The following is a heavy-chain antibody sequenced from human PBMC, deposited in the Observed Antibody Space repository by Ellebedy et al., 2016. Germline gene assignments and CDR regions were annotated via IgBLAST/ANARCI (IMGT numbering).Heavy chain of an antibody. V-gene: IGHV3-30*18. CDR2: VSFDGNEK. J-gene: IGHJ6*03. Sequence: GESLKISXAISGFTFNNYGMHWVRQAPGKGLEWVAVVSFDGNEKFYADSVRGRFSISRDDPKNTLYLQMDSVRLDDTAVYYCAKDAGQCLSGVCRYHYNYMDFWGQGTTVTVSS. CDR3: AKDAGQCLSGVCRYHYNYMDF. CDR1: GFTFNNYG. D-gene: IGHD2-8*02.